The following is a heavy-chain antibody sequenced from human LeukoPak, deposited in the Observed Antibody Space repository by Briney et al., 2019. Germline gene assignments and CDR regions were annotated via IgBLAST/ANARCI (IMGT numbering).Heavy chain of an antibody. CDR2: IIPIFGTA. Sequence: ASVKFSCKASGGTFSSYAISWVRQAPGQGLEWMGGIIPIFGTANYAQKFQGRVTITADESTSTAYMELSSLRSEDTAVYYCARTYYYDSSGYGLDYWGQGTLVTVSS. J-gene: IGHJ4*02. V-gene: IGHV1-69*13. CDR3: ARTYYYDSSGYGLDY. D-gene: IGHD3-22*01. CDR1: GGTFSSYA.